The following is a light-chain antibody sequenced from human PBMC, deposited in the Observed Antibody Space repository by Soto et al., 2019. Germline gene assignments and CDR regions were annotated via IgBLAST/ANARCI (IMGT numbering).Light chain of an antibody. Sequence: EIVLTQSPGTLSLSPGERATLSCRASQSVSSSYLAWYQQKPGQAPRLLIYDASSRATGIPDRFSGGGSGTDFTLTISRLEPEDFAVYYCQQYGSSPLTFGGGTRLEIK. CDR2: DAS. J-gene: IGKJ5*01. V-gene: IGKV3-20*01. CDR3: QQYGSSPLT. CDR1: QSVSSSY.